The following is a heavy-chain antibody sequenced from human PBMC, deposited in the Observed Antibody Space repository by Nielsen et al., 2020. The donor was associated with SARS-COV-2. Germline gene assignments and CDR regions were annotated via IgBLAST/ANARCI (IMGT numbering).Heavy chain of an antibody. CDR2: ISETGST. Sequence: SETLSLTCSVSGVSVSSGSYYWSWIRQSAGKGLEWIGRISETGSTNYNPSLRSRLTMSVDTSKNQFSLKLTSVTAADTAVYYCARGSDEGLALWGQGTLVTVSS. D-gene: IGHD3-3*01. CDR3: ARGSDEGLAL. J-gene: IGHJ4*02. CDR1: GVSVSSGSYY. V-gene: IGHV4-61*10.